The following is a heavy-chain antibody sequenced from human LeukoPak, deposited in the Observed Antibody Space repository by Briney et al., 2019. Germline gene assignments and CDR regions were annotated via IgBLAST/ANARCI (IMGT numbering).Heavy chain of an antibody. CDR2: IYTSGST. CDR3: ARQLGSSSVNWFDP. CDR1: GGSISSYH. Sequence: SETLSLTCTVSGGSISSYHWSWIRQPPGKGLEWIGYIYTSGSTNYNPSLKSRVTISVDTSKNQFSLKLSSVTAADTAVYYCARQLGSSSVNWFDPWGQGTLVTVSS. D-gene: IGHD6-6*01. V-gene: IGHV4-4*09. J-gene: IGHJ5*02.